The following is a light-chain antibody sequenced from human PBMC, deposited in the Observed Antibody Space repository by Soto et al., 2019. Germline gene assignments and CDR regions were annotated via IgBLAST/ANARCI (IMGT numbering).Light chain of an antibody. Sequence: DIQMTQSPSSLSASVGDRVTITCRASQDIRSDLGWFQQKPGKAPKRLIYAASTLESGVPSRFSGSRSGTEFTLPISSLQPEDFATYYCLQHNSYPFTFGPGTKVDIK. V-gene: IGKV1-17*01. CDR3: LQHNSYPFT. CDR2: AAS. J-gene: IGKJ3*01. CDR1: QDIRSD.